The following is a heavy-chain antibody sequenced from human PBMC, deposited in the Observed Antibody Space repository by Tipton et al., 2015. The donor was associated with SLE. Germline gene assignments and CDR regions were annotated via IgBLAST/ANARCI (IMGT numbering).Heavy chain of an antibody. D-gene: IGHD2-2*01. V-gene: IGHV3-30*03. J-gene: IGHJ4*02. CDR3: ARGGSVVVPAALDY. Sequence: SLRLSCAASGFTFSYYGMHWVRQAPGKGLEWVAVISYDGGSKYYADSVKGRLTISRDNSKNTLYLQMNSLRPEDTAVYYCARGGSVVVPAALDYWGQGTLVTVSS. CDR2: ISYDGGSK. CDR1: GFTFSYYG.